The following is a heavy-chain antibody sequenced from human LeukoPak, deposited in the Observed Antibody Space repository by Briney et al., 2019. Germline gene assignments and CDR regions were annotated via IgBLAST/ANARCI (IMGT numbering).Heavy chain of an antibody. J-gene: IGHJ4*02. Sequence: GGSLRLSRAASGFTVSRDYMSWVRQAPGKGLEWVSVIYGGDTTYYADSVRGRFTISRDTSKNTLYLQMNSLRVDDTAVYYCARAIQFGGYFDYWGQGTLVTVSS. CDR2: IYGGDTT. V-gene: IGHV3-53*01. D-gene: IGHD2-15*01. CDR1: GFTVSRDY. CDR3: ARAIQFGGYFDY.